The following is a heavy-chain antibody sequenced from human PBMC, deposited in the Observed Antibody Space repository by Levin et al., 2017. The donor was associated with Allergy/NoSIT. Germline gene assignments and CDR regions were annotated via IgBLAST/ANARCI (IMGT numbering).Heavy chain of an antibody. D-gene: IGHD4-17*01. CDR1: GFTFSDHY. CDR2: ISDSGNTK. J-gene: IGHJ2*01. Sequence: PGGSLRLSCAVSGFTFSDHYMSWIRQAPGKGLEWISYISDSGNTKYFADSVRGRFTISRDNAKNSVFLQMNSLRAEDTAVYYCARVAVTNDWYFDLWGRGTLVTVSS. CDR3: ARVAVTNDWYFDL. V-gene: IGHV3-11*01.